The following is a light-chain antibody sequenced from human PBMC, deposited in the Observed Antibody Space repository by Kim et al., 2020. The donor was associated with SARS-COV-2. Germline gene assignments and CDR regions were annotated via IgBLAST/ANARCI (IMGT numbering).Light chain of an antibody. CDR1: SLRSHY. J-gene: IGLJ1*01. V-gene: IGLV3-19*01. CDR3: NSRDSDNSFV. Sequence: VAVRQTVRITCQGDSLRSHYATWYQQKPGQAPVLVIYGKNNRPSGIPDGFSGSSSGNTVSLTITGAQEEDEAEYYCNSRDSDNSFVFATGTKVTVL. CDR2: GKN.